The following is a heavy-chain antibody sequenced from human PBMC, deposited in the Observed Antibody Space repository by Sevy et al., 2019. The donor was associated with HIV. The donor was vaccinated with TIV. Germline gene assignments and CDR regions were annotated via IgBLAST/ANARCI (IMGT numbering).Heavy chain of an antibody. CDR3: AREGVRGVISFYGMDV. CDR2: IWYDGSNK. J-gene: IGHJ6*02. CDR1: GFTFSSYG. V-gene: IGHV3-33*01. Sequence: GESLKISCAASGFTFSSYGMHWVRQAPGKGLEWVAVIWYDGSNKYYADSVKGRFTISRDNSKNTLYLQMNSLRAEDTAVYYCAREGVRGVISFYGMDVWGQGTTVTVSS. D-gene: IGHD3-10*01.